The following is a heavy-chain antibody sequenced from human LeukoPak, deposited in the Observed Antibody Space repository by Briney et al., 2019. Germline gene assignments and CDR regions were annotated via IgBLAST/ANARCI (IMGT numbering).Heavy chain of an antibody. CDR3: ARDPKFTMVRGAHPFNWFDP. CDR1: GFTFSSYW. D-gene: IGHD3-10*01. Sequence: GGSLRLSCAASGFTFSSYWMHWVRQAPGKGLMWVSRINSDGSSSSYADSVKGRFTISRDNAKNTLYLQMNSLRAEDTAVYYCARDPKFTMVRGAHPFNWFDPWGQGTLVTVSS. J-gene: IGHJ5*02. CDR2: INSDGSSS. V-gene: IGHV3-74*01.